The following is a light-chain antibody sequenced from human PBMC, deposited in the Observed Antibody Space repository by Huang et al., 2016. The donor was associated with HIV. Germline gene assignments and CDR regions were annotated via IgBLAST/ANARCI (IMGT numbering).Light chain of an antibody. J-gene: IGKJ2*01. CDR3: QQYNNWPPWYT. CDR1: QRVSSN. Sequence: EIVMTQSPATLSVSPGERATLSCRASQRVSSNLDWYQQKPGQAPRLLIYGASPRATGIPARFSGSGSVTEFTLTISSLQSEEFAVYYCQQYNNWPPWYTFGQGTKLEIK. V-gene: IGKV3-15*01. CDR2: GAS.